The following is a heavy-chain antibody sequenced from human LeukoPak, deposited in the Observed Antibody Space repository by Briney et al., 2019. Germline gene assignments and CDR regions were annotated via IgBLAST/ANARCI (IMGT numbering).Heavy chain of an antibody. J-gene: IGHJ3*02. CDR3: ASSPDYGDAFDI. CDR2: ISSSSSTI. Sequence: GGSLRLSCAASGFTFSSYSMNWVRQAPGKGLEWVSYISSSSSTIYYADSVKGRFTISRDNAKNSLYLQMNSLRAEDTAVYYCASSPDYGDAFDIWGQGTMVTVSS. CDR1: GFTFSSYS. D-gene: IGHD4-17*01. V-gene: IGHV3-48*04.